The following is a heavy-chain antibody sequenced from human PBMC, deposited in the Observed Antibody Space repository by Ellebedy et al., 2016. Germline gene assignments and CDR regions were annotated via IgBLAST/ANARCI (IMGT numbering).Heavy chain of an antibody. Sequence: GSLRLSCNVSGVSVSNNYWNWIRRPPGKGLEWSGYVFHTGTAFYNPSLESRVIISVDTSKNQLSLKLSSVTAADTAVYYCARGWTPPAGTTYWIDPWGQGTLVTVSS. CDR3: ARGWTPPAGTTYWIDP. J-gene: IGHJ5*02. CDR1: GVSVSNNY. V-gene: IGHV4-59*02. D-gene: IGHD1-7*01. CDR2: VFHTGTA.